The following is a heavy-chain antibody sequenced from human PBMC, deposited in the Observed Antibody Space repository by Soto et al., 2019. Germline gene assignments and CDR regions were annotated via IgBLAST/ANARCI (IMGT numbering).Heavy chain of an antibody. J-gene: IGHJ3*02. V-gene: IGHV1-2*04. D-gene: IGHD3-9*01. Sequence: QVQLVQSGAEVKKPGASVKVSCKASGYTFTGYYMHWVRQAPGQGLEWMGWINPNSGGTNYAQKFQGWIPMTRDTSISTAYMELSRLRSDDTAVYYCARADILTGYYVGAFDIWGQGTMVTVSS. CDR2: INPNSGGT. CDR1: GYTFTGYY. CDR3: ARADILTGYYVGAFDI.